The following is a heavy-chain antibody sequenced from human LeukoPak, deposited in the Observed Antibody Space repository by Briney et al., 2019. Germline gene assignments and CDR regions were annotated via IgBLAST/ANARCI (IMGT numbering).Heavy chain of an antibody. CDR1: GGTFSSYA. CDR3: ARDTRNYFDY. CDR2: IIPIFGTA. J-gene: IGHJ4*02. V-gene: IGHV1-69*13. Sequence: SVKVSCKASGGTFSSYAISWVRQAPGQGLEWMGGIIPIFGTANYAQKFQGRVTITADESTSTAYMELSRLRSDDTAVYYCARDTRNYFDYWGQGTLVTVSS.